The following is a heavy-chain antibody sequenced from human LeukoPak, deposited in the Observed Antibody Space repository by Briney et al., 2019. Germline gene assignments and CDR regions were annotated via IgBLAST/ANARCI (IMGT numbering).Heavy chain of an antibody. CDR2: ISYDGSNK. CDR1: GFTFSSYA. Sequence: GGSLRLSCAASGFTFSSYAMHWVRQAPGKGLEWVAVISYDGSNKYYADSVKGRFTIHRDNPKHTLYLQMNSLRDEDTAVYYCAKDRESFSSSSMFDPWGQGTLVSVS. D-gene: IGHD6-6*01. V-gene: IGHV3-30*01. J-gene: IGHJ5*02. CDR3: AKDRESFSSSSMFDP.